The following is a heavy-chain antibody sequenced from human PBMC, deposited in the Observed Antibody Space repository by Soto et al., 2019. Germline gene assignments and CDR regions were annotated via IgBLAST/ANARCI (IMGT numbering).Heavy chain of an antibody. D-gene: IGHD2-21*02. J-gene: IGHJ4*02. V-gene: IGHV3-9*01. CDR3: AKGVATAVPALDY. CDR2: VSWNSGAK. CDR1: GFSFDDFV. Sequence: PGGSLRLSCVASGFSFDDFVMNWVRQRPGKGLEWGSSVSWNSGAKLYADSVKGRFAISIDSAKKSVYLQMNSLRPDDTAFYYCAKGVATAVPALDYWGQGTLVTVSS.